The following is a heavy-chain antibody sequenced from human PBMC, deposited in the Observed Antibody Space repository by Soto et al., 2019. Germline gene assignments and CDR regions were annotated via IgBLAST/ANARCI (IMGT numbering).Heavy chain of an antibody. CDR3: ARRYSSALDI. D-gene: IGHD6-13*01. Sequence: SETLSLTCTVSGGSISRYYWSWIRQPPGKGLEWIGYIYYSGSTNYNPSLKSRVTISVDTSKNQFSPKLSSVTAADTAVYYCARRYSSALDIWGQGTVVTVS. J-gene: IGHJ3*02. V-gene: IGHV4-59*08. CDR1: GGSISRYY. CDR2: IYYSGST.